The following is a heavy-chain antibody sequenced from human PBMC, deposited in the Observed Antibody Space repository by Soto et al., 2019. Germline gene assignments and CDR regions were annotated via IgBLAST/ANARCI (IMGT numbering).Heavy chain of an antibody. CDR1: GYTFTRYY. CDR2: INPSGGST. V-gene: IGHV1-46*01. D-gene: IGHD5-12*01. CDR3: ARDTAATVEMATISYFDY. Sequence: ASLKVSCNASGYTFTRYYMHCVRQAPGQGLEWMGIINPSGGSTSYAQKFQGRVTMTRDTSTSTVYMELSSLRSEDTAVYFCARDTAATVEMATISYFDYWGQGTLVTVSS. J-gene: IGHJ4*02.